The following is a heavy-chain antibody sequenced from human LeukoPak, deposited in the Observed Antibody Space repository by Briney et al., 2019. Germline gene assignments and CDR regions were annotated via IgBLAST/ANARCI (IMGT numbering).Heavy chain of an antibody. J-gene: IGHJ4*02. Sequence: GRSLRLSCAASGFTFSSYGMHWVRQAPGKGLEWVAVIWYDGSNKYYADSVEGRFTISRDNSKNTLYLQMNSLRAEDTAVYYCARGRYYYGSGSYYTGEYYFDYWGQGTLVTVSS. D-gene: IGHD3-10*01. V-gene: IGHV3-33*01. CDR1: GFTFSSYG. CDR2: IWYDGSNK. CDR3: ARGRYYYGSGSYYTGEYYFDY.